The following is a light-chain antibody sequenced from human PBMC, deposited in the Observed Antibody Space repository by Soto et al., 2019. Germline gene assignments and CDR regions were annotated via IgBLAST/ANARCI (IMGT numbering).Light chain of an antibody. CDR3: QQYNNWHLT. Sequence: ELVMTQSPATLSLSPGDRASLSCRDSQSLSSNLAWYQQKPGQAPRLLIYGESTRATGIPARFSGSGSGTEFTLTISSLQSEDFAVYYCQQYNNWHLTFGQGTRLEIK. J-gene: IGKJ5*01. V-gene: IGKV3-15*01. CDR2: GES. CDR1: QSLSSN.